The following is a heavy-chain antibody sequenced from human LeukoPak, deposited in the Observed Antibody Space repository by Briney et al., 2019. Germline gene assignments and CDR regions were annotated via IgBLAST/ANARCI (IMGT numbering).Heavy chain of an antibody. J-gene: IGHJ4*02. Sequence: ASVKVSCKASGYTFTSYGISWVRQAPGQGLEWMGWISTYNGNTNYAQKLQGRVTMTKDTSTSTAYMELRSLRSDDTAVYYCARDPPLPGSSSSGEFDYWGQGTLVTVSS. CDR3: ARDPPLPGSSSSGEFDY. CDR1: GYTFTSYG. CDR2: ISTYNGNT. V-gene: IGHV1-18*01. D-gene: IGHD6-6*01.